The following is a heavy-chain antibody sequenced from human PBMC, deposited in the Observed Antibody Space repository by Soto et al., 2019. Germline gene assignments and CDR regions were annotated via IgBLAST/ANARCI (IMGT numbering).Heavy chain of an antibody. J-gene: IGHJ4*02. CDR2: MQPSTGRT. D-gene: IGHD1-26*01. CDR3: ARGVSAGVDY. CDR1: GYSFTSLD. Sequence: ASVKVSCKASGYSFTSLDTNWVRQTAGQGLEWMGWMQPSTGRTGYAQKFQGRVTMTRDTSINTAYMGLTTLTSDDTAFYYCARGVSAGVDYWGQGTLVTVPQ. V-gene: IGHV1-8*01.